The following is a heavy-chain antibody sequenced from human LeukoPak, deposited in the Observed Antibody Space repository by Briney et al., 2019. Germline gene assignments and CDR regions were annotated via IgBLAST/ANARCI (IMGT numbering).Heavy chain of an antibody. CDR2: INPSGGST. CDR1: GYTFISNY. D-gene: IGHD1-26*01. Sequence: ASVKVSCKASGYTFISNYIHWVRQAPGQGLEWMGVINPSGGSTSYAQKFQGSVSMTRDTSTSTVYMELSGLGSEDTAVYYCARVKGGSYSHFDHWGQGTLVTVSS. V-gene: IGHV1-46*01. J-gene: IGHJ4*02. CDR3: ARVKGGSYSHFDH.